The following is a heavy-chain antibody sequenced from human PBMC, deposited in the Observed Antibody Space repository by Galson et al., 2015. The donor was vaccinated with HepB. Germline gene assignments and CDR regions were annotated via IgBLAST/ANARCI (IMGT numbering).Heavy chain of an antibody. CDR1: GFTFDDYG. CDR3: AASGYSSGRYFFL. D-gene: IGHD6-19*01. CDR2: ISWNSGSI. Sequence: SLRLSCAASGFTFDDYGMHWVRQAPGKGLEWVSGISWNSGSIGYVDSVKGRFTISRDNAKNALYLQMNSLRAEDTALYYCAASGYSSGRYFFLWGQGTLVTVSS. V-gene: IGHV3-9*01. J-gene: IGHJ4*02.